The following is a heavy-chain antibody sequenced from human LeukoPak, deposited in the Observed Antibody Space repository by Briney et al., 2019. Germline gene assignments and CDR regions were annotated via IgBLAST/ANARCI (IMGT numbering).Heavy chain of an antibody. CDR2: IKEDGSEK. CDR1: GFTFSRSW. Sequence: GGSLRLSCAASGFTFSRSWMTWVRQTPGKGLQWVANIKEDGSEKYYVDSVKGRFTISRDNAKNSLYLQMNSQRAEDTAVYYCATDVGADWGQGTLVTVSS. J-gene: IGHJ4*02. CDR3: ATDVGAD. V-gene: IGHV3-7*01.